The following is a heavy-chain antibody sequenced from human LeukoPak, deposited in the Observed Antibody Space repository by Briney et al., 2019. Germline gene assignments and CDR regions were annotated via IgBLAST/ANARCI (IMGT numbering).Heavy chain of an antibody. CDR2: ISYDGSNK. V-gene: IGHV3-30-3*01. D-gene: IGHD6-13*01. CDR3: ARDPAAAGPRPPSYYYYGMDV. J-gene: IGHJ6*02. CDR1: GFTFSSYA. Sequence: PGGSLRLSCAASGFTFSSYAMHWVRLAPGKGLEWVAVISYDGSNKYYADSVKGRFTISRDNSKNTLYLQMNSLRAEDTAVYYCARDPAAAGPRPPSYYYYGMDVWGQGTTVTVSS.